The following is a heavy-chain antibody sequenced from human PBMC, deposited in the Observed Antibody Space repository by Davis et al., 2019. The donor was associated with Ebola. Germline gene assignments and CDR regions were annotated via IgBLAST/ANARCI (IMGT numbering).Heavy chain of an antibody. CDR1: GGSINDYY. D-gene: IGHD6-19*01. CDR3: AGSPYGSGLYRN. Sequence: PSETLSLTCTVSGGSINDYYCSWIRQPPGEGLELIGYIYNSGSTDYNPSLRSRVTIPVDTSKNQCSLYLNSVTAADTAVYYCAGSPYGSGLYRNWGRGTLATVSS. J-gene: IGHJ4*02. V-gene: IGHV4-59*01. CDR2: IYNSGST.